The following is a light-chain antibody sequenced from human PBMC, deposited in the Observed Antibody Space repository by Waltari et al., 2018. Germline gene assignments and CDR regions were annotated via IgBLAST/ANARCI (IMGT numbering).Light chain of an antibody. CDR2: GAS. J-gene: IGKJ1*01. V-gene: IGKV1-8*01. Sequence: IRMTQSPSSFSASTGDRVTITCRASQSISSYLAWYQQKPGKAPNLLIYGASTVQSGVPSRFSGSGSGTEFTLTISGLQSEDFATYYCQQCYSYPRTFGQGTKVEIK. CDR1: QSISSY. CDR3: QQCYSYPRT.